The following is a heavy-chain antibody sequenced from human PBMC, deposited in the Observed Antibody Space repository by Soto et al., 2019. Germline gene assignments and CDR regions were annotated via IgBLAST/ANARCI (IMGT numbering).Heavy chain of an antibody. CDR3: AKDIIAAAGLNWFDP. CDR1: GFTFSSYG. Sequence: PGGSLRLSCAASGFTFSSYGMHWVRQAPGKGLEWVAVISYDGSNKYYADSVKGRFTISRDNSKNTLYLQMNSLRAEDTAVYYCAKDIIAAAGLNWFDPWGQGTLVTVSS. V-gene: IGHV3-30*18. D-gene: IGHD6-13*01. CDR2: ISYDGSNK. J-gene: IGHJ5*02.